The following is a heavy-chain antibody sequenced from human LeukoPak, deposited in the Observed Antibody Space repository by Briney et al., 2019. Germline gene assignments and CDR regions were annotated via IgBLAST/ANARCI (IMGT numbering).Heavy chain of an antibody. CDR3: ARDRGSGSYSKELRD. Sequence: GASVKVSCKASGYTFTDYYMHWVRQAPGQGLEWMGIINPSGGSTSYAQKFQGRVTMTRDTSTSTVYMELSSLRSEDTAVYYCARDRGSGSYSKELRDWGQGTLVTVSS. CDR2: INPSGGST. J-gene: IGHJ4*02. D-gene: IGHD3-10*01. CDR1: GYTFTDYY. V-gene: IGHV1-46*01.